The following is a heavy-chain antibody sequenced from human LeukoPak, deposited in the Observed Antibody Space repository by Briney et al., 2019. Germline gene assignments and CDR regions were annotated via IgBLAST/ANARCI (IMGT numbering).Heavy chain of an antibody. CDR2: INHSGST. D-gene: IGHD6-13*01. J-gene: IGHJ4*02. V-gene: IGHV4-34*01. Sequence: PSETLSLTCDVYGGSFIGYRWSWIRQPPGKGLEWIGEINHSGSTNYKPSLKSRVTISLDTSKNQFSLKLSSVTAADTALYYCAREESRIAFDYWGQGTLVTVSS. CDR1: GGSFIGYR. CDR3: AREESRIAFDY.